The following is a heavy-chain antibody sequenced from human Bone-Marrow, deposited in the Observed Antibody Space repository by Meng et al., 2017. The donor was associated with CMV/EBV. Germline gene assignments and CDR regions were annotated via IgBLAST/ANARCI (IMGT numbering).Heavy chain of an antibody. CDR3: ARTAVAGTVDY. Sequence: GSLRLSCAVSGGSVSSGSYYWGWIRQPPGKGLEWIGSIYHSGSTYYNPSLKSRVTISVGTSKNQFSLKLSAVTAADTAVYYCARTAVAGTVDYWGQGTLVTVSS. V-gene: IGHV4-39*07. D-gene: IGHD6-19*01. CDR2: IYHSGST. J-gene: IGHJ4*02. CDR1: GGSVSSGSYY.